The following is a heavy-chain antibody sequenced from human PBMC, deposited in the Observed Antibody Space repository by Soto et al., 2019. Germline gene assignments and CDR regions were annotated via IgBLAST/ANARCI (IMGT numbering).Heavy chain of an antibody. CDR2: INAGNGDT. Sequence: QVQLVQSGAEVKKPGASVKVSCQDSGYTFTTYAMHWVRQAPGQRLEWMGWINAGNGDTKYSQKFQGRVTITRDTSASTAYMDLSSLRSEETAVYYCARGRPTTGYYGRDVWGQGTTVTVSS. J-gene: IGHJ6*02. D-gene: IGHD2-8*02. CDR1: GYTFTTYA. CDR3: ARGRPTTGYYGRDV. V-gene: IGHV1-3*01.